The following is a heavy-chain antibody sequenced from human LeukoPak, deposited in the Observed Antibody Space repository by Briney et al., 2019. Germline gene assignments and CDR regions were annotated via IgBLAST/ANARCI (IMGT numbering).Heavy chain of an antibody. J-gene: IGHJ5*02. CDR2: ISSSSSYI. CDR1: GFTFSSYS. CDR3: ARESAYDYSNYVSWFDP. V-gene: IGHV3-21*01. Sequence: GGSLRLSCAASGFTFSSYSMNWVRQAPGKGLECVSSISSSSSYIYYADSVKGRFTISRDNAKNSLYLQMNSLRAEDTAVYYCARESAYDYSNYVSWFDPWGQGTLVTVSS. D-gene: IGHD4-11*01.